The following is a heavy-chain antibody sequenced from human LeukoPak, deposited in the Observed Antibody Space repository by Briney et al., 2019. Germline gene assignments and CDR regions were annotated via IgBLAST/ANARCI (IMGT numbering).Heavy chain of an antibody. CDR3: ARDDSYDSSVFDY. CDR1: GFTFSSYS. Sequence: GGSLRLSCAASGFTFSSYSMNWVRQAPGKGLEWVSSISSSSSYIYYADSVKGRFTISRDNAKNSLYLQMNSLRAEDTAVYYCARDDSYDSSVFDYWGQGTLVTVSS. D-gene: IGHD5-18*01. V-gene: IGHV3-21*01. J-gene: IGHJ4*02. CDR2: ISSSSSYI.